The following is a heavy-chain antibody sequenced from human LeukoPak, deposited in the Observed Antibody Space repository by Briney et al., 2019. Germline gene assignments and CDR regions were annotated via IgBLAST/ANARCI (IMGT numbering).Heavy chain of an antibody. Sequence: GRSLRLSCVASGFTFSSYAMHWVRQAPGKGLEWVAVISYDGSNKYYADSVKGRFTISRDNSKNTLYLQMNSLRAEDTAVYYCARDRLDRAAFDIWGQGTMVTVSS. D-gene: IGHD2-2*03. V-gene: IGHV3-30-3*01. CDR3: ARDRLDRAAFDI. CDR2: ISYDGSNK. J-gene: IGHJ3*02. CDR1: GFTFSSYA.